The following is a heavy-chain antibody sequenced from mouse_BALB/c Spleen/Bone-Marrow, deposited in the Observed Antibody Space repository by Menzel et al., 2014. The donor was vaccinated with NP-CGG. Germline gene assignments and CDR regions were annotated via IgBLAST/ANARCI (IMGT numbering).Heavy chain of an antibody. CDR3: ARKGAMITHYYAMDY. CDR2: ISNGSSTI. D-gene: IGHD2-4*01. J-gene: IGHJ4*01. Sequence: EVQLVESGGGLVQPGGSRKLSCAASGFTFSSFGMHWVRQAPEKGLEWVAYISNGSSTIYYADTVKGRFTISRDNPKNTLFLQMTSLRSEDTAMYYCARKGAMITHYYAMDYWGKGTSVPVTS. CDR1: GFTFSSFG. V-gene: IGHV5-17*02.